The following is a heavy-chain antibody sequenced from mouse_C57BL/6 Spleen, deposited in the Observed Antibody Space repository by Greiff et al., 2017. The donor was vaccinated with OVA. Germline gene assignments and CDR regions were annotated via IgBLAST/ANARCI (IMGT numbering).Heavy chain of an antibody. CDR1: GYTFTSYW. V-gene: IGHV1-69*01. D-gene: IGHD1-1*01. CDR2: IDPSDSYT. J-gene: IGHJ4*01. CDR3: ARSHYGSSWAMDY. Sequence: VQLQQPGAELVMPGASVKLSCKASGYTFTSYWMHWVKQRPGQGLEWIGEIDPSDSYTNYNQKFKGKSTWTVDKSSSTAYMQLSSLTSEDSAVYYCARSHYGSSWAMDYWGQGTSVTVAS.